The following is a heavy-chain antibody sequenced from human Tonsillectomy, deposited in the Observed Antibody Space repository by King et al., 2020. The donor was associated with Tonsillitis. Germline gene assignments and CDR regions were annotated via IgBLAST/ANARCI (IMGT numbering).Heavy chain of an antibody. CDR1: GFTSSSSW. V-gene: IGHV3-7*03. Sequence: QLVESGGGLVQPGGSLRLSCAASGFTSSSSWMSWVRQAPGKGPEWVANIKQDGNEIYYVDSVKGRFTISRDNANNSLYLQMNSLRAEDTAVYYCARGVVAAIFDYWGLGTLVTVSS. D-gene: IGHD2-15*01. CDR2: IKQDGNEI. CDR3: ARGVVAAIFDY. J-gene: IGHJ4*02.